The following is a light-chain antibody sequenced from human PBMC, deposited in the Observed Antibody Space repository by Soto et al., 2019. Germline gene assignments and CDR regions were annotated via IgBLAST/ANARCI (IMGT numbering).Light chain of an antibody. CDR3: CSYAGSSSTLI. V-gene: IGLV2-23*02. CDR1: SSDVGSYNL. J-gene: IGLJ1*01. CDR2: EVS. Sequence: QSALTQPASVSGSPGQSITISCTGTSSDVGSYNLVSWYQQHPGKAPKLMIYEVSKRPSGVSNRFSGSKSGNTASLPISGLQAEDEADYYCCSYAGSSSTLIFGTGTKLTVL.